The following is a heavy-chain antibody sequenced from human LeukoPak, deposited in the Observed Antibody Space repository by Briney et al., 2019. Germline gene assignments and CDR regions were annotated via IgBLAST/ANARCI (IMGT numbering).Heavy chain of an antibody. J-gene: IGHJ5*02. D-gene: IGHD2-15*01. CDR1: GFTFSNYA. CDR3: AKTQGYYDA. V-gene: IGHV3-23*01. Sequence: GGSLRLSCVASGFTFSNYAMTWVRQGPGKGLELVSGIWGADDKTVYGHAVKGRFTISRDNSKNKLYLQMNSLRADDTAVYYCAKTQGYYDAWGQGALVTVSS. CDR2: IWGADDKT.